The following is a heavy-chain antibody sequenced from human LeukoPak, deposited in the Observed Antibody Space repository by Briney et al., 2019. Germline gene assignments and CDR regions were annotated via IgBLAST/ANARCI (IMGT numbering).Heavy chain of an antibody. CDR1: GYTFTGYY. J-gene: IGHJ6*04. D-gene: IGHD3-10*02. V-gene: IGHV1-2*02. CDR3: ARDPGYRMFSLGWTKDV. Sequence: ASVKVSCKASGYTFTGYYMHWVRQAPGQGLEWMGWINPNSGGTNYAQKFQGRVTMTRDTSISTAYMELSRLRSDDTAVYYCARDPGYRMFSLGWTKDVWGKGTTVTVSS. CDR2: INPNSGGT.